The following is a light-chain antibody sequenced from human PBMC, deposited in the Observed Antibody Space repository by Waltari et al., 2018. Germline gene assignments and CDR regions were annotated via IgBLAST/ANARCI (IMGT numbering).Light chain of an antibody. CDR3: VQAIAFPYS. CDR2: GGS. V-gene: IGKV2-40*01. Sequence: DIVMTQTPLSLPITPGEPASISCSSRQSLLHSNGNTYLHWYLQKPGQSPQVLIYGGSNRASGVPDRFSGSGSGTDFTLKISKVEAEDVGVYYCVQAIAFPYSFGQGTKVEIK. CDR1: QSLLHSNGNTY. J-gene: IGKJ2*03.